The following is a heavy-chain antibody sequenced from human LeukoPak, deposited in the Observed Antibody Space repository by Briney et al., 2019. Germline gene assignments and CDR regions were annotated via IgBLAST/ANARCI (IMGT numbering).Heavy chain of an antibody. D-gene: IGHD4-17*01. CDR1: GFTFSNYA. J-gene: IGHJ4*02. Sequence: GGSLRLSCVVSGFTFSNYAMSWVRQAPGKGLEWVSAISGSGGSTYYADSVKGRFTISRVNAKNSLYLQMNSLRAEDTAVYYCTRGSYDDYEYWGQGTLVTVSS. CDR2: ISGSGGST. V-gene: IGHV3-23*01. CDR3: TRGSYDDYEY.